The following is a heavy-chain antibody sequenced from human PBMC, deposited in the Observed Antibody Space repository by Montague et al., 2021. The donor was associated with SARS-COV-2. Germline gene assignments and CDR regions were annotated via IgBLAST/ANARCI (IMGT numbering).Heavy chain of an antibody. Sequence: SETLSLTCTVSGYSISSGYYWGWIRQPPGKGLEWIGSIYYSGSTYYNPSLKSRVAISIDTSENQFSLKLSSVTAADTAVYYCARVKRLRGVFDYWGQGTLVTVSS. D-gene: IGHD6-25*01. V-gene: IGHV4-38-2*02. CDR3: ARVKRLRGVFDY. CDR1: GYSISSGYY. CDR2: IYYSGST. J-gene: IGHJ4*02.